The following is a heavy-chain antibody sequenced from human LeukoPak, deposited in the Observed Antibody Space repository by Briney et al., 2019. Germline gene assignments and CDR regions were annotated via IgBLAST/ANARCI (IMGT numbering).Heavy chain of an antibody. V-gene: IGHV3-23*01. CDR2: LSGSGSRT. CDR3: AKYGSGWTLYFYYYMDV. J-gene: IGHJ6*03. CDR1: GFNFNNYA. Sequence: TGGSLRLSCAGSGFNFNNYAMSWVRQAPGKGLEWVSGLSGSGSRTYYADSVKGRFTISRDNSKSTLYLQMNSLRVEDTAIYYCAKYGSGWTLYFYYYMDVWGKGTTVTVSS. D-gene: IGHD6-19*01.